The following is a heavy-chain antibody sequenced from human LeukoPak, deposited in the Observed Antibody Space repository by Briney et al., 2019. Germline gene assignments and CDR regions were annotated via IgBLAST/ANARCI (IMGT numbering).Heavy chain of an antibody. V-gene: IGHV3-7*03. Sequence: GGSLRLSCAASGFTFSNYWMTWIRQAPGKGLEWVANINQDGNDKYYVDSVKGRFTISRDNTKSSVFLQMNSLRAEDTAVYYCAVARTRGDHWGQGTLVTVSS. D-gene: IGHD3-10*01. J-gene: IGHJ4*02. CDR1: GFTFSNYW. CDR2: INQDGNDK. CDR3: AVARTRGDH.